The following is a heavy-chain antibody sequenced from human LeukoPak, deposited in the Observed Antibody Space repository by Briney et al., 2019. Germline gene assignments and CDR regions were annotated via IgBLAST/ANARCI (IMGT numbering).Heavy chain of an antibody. CDR2: MYPGDSDT. CDR1: GYSFTKYW. J-gene: IGHJ4*02. Sequence: GESLKISCKGSGYSFTKYWIGWVRQMPGKGLEWMGIMYPGDSDTRYSPSFEGQVTISAHTSINTAYLQCSSLKASDTAMYYCASATYYYDSSGYYYFDYWGQGTLVTVSS. D-gene: IGHD3-22*01. V-gene: IGHV5-51*01. CDR3: ASATYYYDSSGYYYFDY.